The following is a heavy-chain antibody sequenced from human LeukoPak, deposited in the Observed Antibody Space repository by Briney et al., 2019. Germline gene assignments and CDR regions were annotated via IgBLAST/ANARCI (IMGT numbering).Heavy chain of an antibody. J-gene: IGHJ4*02. CDR3: AKAPVTTCSGAYCYPFDY. CDR1: GFTFSSYD. D-gene: IGHD2-15*01. Sequence: GVLRLSCAASGFTFSSYDIHWVRQATGKGLEWVSGIGTAGEIYYPGSVKGRFTISRENAKNSLYLQMNSLRAGDAAVYYCAKAPVTTCSGAYCYPFDYWSQGTLVTVSS. V-gene: IGHV3-13*01. CDR2: IGTAGEI.